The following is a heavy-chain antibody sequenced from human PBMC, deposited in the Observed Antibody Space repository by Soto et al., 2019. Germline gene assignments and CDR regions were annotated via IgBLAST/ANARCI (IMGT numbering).Heavy chain of an antibody. CDR1: GYTFTGYY. V-gene: IGHV1-2*04. Sequence: ASVKVSCKASGYTFTGYYMHWVRQAPGQGLGWMGWINPNSGGTNYAQKFQGWVTMTRDTSISTAYMELSRLRSDDTAVYYCARTHCISTSCYSPYYYYGMDVWGQGTTVTV. CDR3: ARTHCISTSCYSPYYYYGMDV. J-gene: IGHJ6*02. CDR2: INPNSGGT. D-gene: IGHD2-2*01.